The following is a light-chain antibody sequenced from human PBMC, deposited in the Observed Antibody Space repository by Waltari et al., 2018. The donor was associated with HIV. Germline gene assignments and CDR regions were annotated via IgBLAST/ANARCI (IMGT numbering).Light chain of an antibody. CDR3: ASYTVSGSLV. CDR2: DVN. CDR1: SRAAGGYNN. V-gene: IGLV2-14*03. J-gene: IGLJ3*02. Sequence: QSALTQPPSVSGFPGQSIAIPCTGTSRAAGGYNNVSWYQKHPGKAPKLILYDVNYRPSGVSYRFSGSKSGNSASLTISGLQVDDEADYFCASYTVSGSLVFGGPTTLTVL.